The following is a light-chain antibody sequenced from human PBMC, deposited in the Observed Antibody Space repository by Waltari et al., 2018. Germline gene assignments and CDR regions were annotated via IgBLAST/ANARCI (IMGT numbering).Light chain of an antibody. CDR1: QSVSSN. Sequence: EIVMTQSPATLSVSLGERATRSYRASQSVSSNLAWFQQKPGQSPRLLIFGASTRATDIPARFSGSGSGTEFTLTISSLQSEDSAVYYCQQYNKWWTFGQGTKVEVK. J-gene: IGKJ1*01. CDR2: GAS. V-gene: IGKV3-15*01. CDR3: QQYNKWWT.